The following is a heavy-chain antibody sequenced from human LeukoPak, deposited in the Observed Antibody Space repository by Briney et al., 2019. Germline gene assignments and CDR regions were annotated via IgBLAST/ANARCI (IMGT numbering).Heavy chain of an antibody. CDR2: INHSGST. V-gene: IGHV4-34*01. CDR3: ARLLRRSVVGATLYFDY. D-gene: IGHD1-26*01. CDR1: GGSFSGYY. J-gene: IGHJ4*02. Sequence: SETLSLTCAVYGGSFSGYYWSWIRQPPGKGLEWIGEINHSGSTNYNPSLKSRVTISVDTSKNQFSLKLSSVTAADTAVYYCARLLRRSVVGATLYFDYWGQGTLVTVSS.